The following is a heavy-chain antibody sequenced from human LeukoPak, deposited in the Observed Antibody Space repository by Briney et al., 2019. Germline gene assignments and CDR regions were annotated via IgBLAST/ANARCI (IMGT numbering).Heavy chain of an antibody. CDR3: AKDKYIVVVTAYFDY. D-gene: IGHD2-21*02. CDR1: GFTFDDYA. J-gene: IGHJ4*02. CDR2: ISGDGGST. Sequence: PGGSLRLSCAASGFTFDDYAMHWVRQAPGKGLEWVSLISGDGGSTYYADSVKGRCTISRDNSKNSLYLQMNSLRTEDTALYYCAKDKYIVVVTAYFDYWGQGTLVTVSS. V-gene: IGHV3-43*02.